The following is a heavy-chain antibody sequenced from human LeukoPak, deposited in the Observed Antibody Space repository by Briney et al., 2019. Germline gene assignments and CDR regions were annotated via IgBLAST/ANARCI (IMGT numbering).Heavy chain of an antibody. CDR3: ARDNGDYYYYYYYYMDV. D-gene: IGHD4-17*01. CDR1: GFTFSSYS. Sequence: GGSLRLSCAASGFTFSSYSMNWVRQAPGKGLEWVSSISSSSSYIYYADSVKGRFTISRDNAKNSLYLRMNSLRAEATAVYYCARDNGDYYYYYYYYMDVWGKGTTVTVSS. J-gene: IGHJ6*03. V-gene: IGHV3-21*01. CDR2: ISSSSSYI.